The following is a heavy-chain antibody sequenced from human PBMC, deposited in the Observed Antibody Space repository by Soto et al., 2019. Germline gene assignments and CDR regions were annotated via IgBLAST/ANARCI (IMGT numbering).Heavy chain of an antibody. CDR2: IYYSGRT. V-gene: IGHV4-59*08. CDR3: ARQASYFDY. Sequence: SETLSLTCTVSGGSISSYYWSWIRQPPGKGLEWIGYIYYSGRTNYNPSLKSRVTISVDTSKNQFSLKLSSVTAADTAVYYCARQASYFDYWGQGTLVTVSS. J-gene: IGHJ4*02. CDR1: GGSISSYY.